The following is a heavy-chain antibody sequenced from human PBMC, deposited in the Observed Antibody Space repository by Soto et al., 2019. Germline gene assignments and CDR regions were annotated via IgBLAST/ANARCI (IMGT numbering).Heavy chain of an antibody. V-gene: IGHV3-23*01. CDR3: AKGYRELRTLWVY. CDR2: ITGSGGST. Sequence: EVQLLESGGGLVQPGGSLTLSCTASGIIFSTFAMSWVRQAPGKGLEWVSGITGSGGSTYYADSVKGRFTISRDNSKNTLYLQMNSLRAEDTAVYYCAKGYRELRTLWVYWGQGTLVTVSS. D-gene: IGHD1-7*01. CDR1: GIIFSTFA. J-gene: IGHJ4*02.